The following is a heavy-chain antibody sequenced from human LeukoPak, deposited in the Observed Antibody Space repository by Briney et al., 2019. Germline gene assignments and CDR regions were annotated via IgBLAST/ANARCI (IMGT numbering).Heavy chain of an antibody. D-gene: IGHD4-17*01. V-gene: IGHV3-30*03. J-gene: IGHJ4*02. CDR1: GFTFSDSG. CDR2: ISYDGSNK. Sequence: PGGSLRLSCAASGFTFSDSGIHWVRQAPGKGLEWVAVISYDGSNKYYADSVKGRFTISRDNSKNTLYLQMNSLRAEDTAVYYCARDGTDYGDYYFDYWGQGTLVTVSS. CDR3: ARDGTDYGDYYFDY.